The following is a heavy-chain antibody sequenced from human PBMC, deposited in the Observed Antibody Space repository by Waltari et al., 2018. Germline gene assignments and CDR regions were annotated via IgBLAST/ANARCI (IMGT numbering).Heavy chain of an antibody. CDR2: IAFDART. J-gene: IGHJ4*02. D-gene: IGHD6-19*01. V-gene: IGHV4-59*08. CDR3: ARLPDIRGWPFDY. CDR1: DGFINRNS. Sequence: QVQLQESGPGLLKPSETLSLTCTVSDGFINRNSWTWIRQSPGKGLELIGYIAFDARTVYNPPLKSRLTISIDRSRNHFSRNLNSVTAADTAVYYCARLPDIRGWPFDYWGQGTLVTVSS.